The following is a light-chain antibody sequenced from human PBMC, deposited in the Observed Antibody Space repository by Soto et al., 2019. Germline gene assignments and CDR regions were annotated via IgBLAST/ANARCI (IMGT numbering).Light chain of an antibody. V-gene: IGLV1-44*01. Sequence: QSVLTQPPSASGTPGQRVTISCSGSNSNIGSNPVHWYQQFPGTAPKVLIYSNYQRPSGVPDRFSGSKSGTSASLAISGLQSEDEADYYCAAWDDRLSDLRFGGGTKVTVL. CDR2: SNY. J-gene: IGLJ2*01. CDR3: AAWDDRLSDLR. CDR1: NSNIGSNP.